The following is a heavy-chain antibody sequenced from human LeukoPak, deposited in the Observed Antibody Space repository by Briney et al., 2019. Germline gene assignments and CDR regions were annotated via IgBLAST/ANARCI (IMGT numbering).Heavy chain of an antibody. J-gene: IGHJ6*03. CDR1: GGSISSSNW. V-gene: IGHV4-4*02. CDR2: IYHSGIT. CDR3: ARQEDHYYYYYMDV. Sequence: PSGTLSLTCAVSGGSISSSNWWSWVRQPPGKGLEWIGEIYHSGITNYNPSHKSRVTISGDKSKNQFSLKLSSVTAADTAVYYCARQEDHYYYYYMDVWGKGTTVTVSS.